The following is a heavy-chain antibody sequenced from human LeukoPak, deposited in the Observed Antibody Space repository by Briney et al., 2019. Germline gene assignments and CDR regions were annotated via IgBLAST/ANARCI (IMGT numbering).Heavy chain of an antibody. V-gene: IGHV3-20*04. J-gene: IGHJ4*02. CDR3: AGGDRNGWYFDY. D-gene: IGHD6-19*01. CDR1: GFRFDDHG. CDR2: INWNGGST. Sequence: GGSLRLSCAASGFRFDDHGMSWVRQAPGKGLEWVSGINWNGGSTGYGDSVKGRFTISRDNAKNPLYLQMNSLRAEDTALYYCAGGDRNGWYFDYWGQGILVTVSS.